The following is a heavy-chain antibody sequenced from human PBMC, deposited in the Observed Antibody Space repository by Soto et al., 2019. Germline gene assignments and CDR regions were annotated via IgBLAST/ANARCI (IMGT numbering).Heavy chain of an antibody. D-gene: IGHD2-21*01. Sequence: EVQLVESGGGLVQPGGSLRLSCAASGFTFSSYAMHWVRQAPGKGLEYVSAITSNGGNTDYASSVKGSFTISRDNSKNTLYLQMGSLRAEDMAVYYCARRIPFGYGMDVWGQGTTVTASS. CDR3: ARRIPFGYGMDV. CDR2: ITSNGGNT. J-gene: IGHJ6*02. CDR1: GFTFSSYA. V-gene: IGHV3-64*01.